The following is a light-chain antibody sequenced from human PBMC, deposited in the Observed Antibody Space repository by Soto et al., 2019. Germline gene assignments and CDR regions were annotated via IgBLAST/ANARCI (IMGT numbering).Light chain of an antibody. J-gene: IGLJ2*01. V-gene: IGLV9-49*01. CDR3: GADHGSGSNFVVV. Sequence: QSVLTQPPSASASLGASVTLTCTLSSGYSNYKVDWYQQRPGKGPRFVMRVGTGGIVGSKGEGIPDRFSVLGSGLNRYLTIKNIQAEDESDYHCGADHGSGSNFVVVFGGGTKLTVL. CDR2: VGTGGIVG. CDR1: SGYSNYK.